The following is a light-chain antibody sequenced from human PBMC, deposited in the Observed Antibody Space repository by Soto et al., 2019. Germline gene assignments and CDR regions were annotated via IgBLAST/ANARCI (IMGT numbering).Light chain of an antibody. CDR1: QSVRIN. CDR2: GAS. Sequence: EILMTQFRATLSVSPGERATLSCRASQSVRINLAWYQQKPGQAPRLLIFGASTRATGIPARFSGSGSGTEFTLTISSLQSEDYAVYYCQQYNNWPPYTFGQGTKVDIK. J-gene: IGKJ2*01. CDR3: QQYNNWPPYT. V-gene: IGKV3-15*01.